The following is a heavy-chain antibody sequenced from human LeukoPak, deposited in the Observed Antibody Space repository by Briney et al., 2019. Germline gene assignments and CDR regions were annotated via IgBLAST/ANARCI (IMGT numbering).Heavy chain of an antibody. CDR3: AKGRGWEASYYYYYMDV. V-gene: IGHV3-23*01. CDR2: ISGGGDSI. D-gene: IGHD1-26*01. J-gene: IGHJ6*03. Sequence: GGSLRLSCAASGFTFSSYAMSWVRQAPGKWLEWVSAISGGGDSIYYAASVKGRFTISRDNSKNTLYLQMNSLRAEDTAVYYCAKGRGWEASYYYYYMDVWGKGTTVTISS. CDR1: GFTFSSYA.